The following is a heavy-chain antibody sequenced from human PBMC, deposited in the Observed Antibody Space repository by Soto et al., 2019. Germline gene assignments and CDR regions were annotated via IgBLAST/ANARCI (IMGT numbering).Heavy chain of an antibody. V-gene: IGHV3-7*01. CDR3: VRDEGGGWHFDS. CDR1: GFAFSSYL. Sequence: PGGSLRPSCEASGFAFSSYLMSGSRQAPGKGLEWVANVNLDGRQIYLVDSVQGRFFMSRDNAKNSLFLQMNSLRAEDMAVYYCVRDEGGGWHFDSWGQGTLVTVSS. D-gene: IGHD6-19*01. CDR2: VNLDGRQI. J-gene: IGHJ4*02.